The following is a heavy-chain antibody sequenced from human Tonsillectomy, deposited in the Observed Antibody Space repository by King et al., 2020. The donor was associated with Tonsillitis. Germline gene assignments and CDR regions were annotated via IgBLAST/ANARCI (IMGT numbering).Heavy chain of an antibody. CDR2: ISYDGSNK. D-gene: IGHD6-13*01. J-gene: IGHJ3*02. V-gene: IGHV3-30*01. Sequence: HVQLVESGGGVVQPGRSLRLSCAASGFTFSNYAMHWVRQAPGKGLEWVALISYDGSNKFYADSVKGRFTLSRDNSKNTLYLQMNSLRAEDTAVYYCARDYRTYSSNWSGGFDIWGQGTMVTVSS. CDR1: GFTFSNYA. CDR3: ARDYRTYSSNWSGGFDI.